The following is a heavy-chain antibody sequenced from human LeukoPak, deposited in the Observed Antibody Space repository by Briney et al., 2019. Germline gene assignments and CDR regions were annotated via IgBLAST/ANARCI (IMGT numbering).Heavy chain of an antibody. D-gene: IGHD3-10*01. J-gene: IGHJ6*02. CDR3: AKCLPVTATRPLDFYYGMDA. CDR2: IGSGGSPI. Sequence: PGGSLRLSCAASGFTFSNYPMNWVRQAPGKGLEWVSYIGSGGSPIYYADSVRGRFSISRDNAKNSLYLQMNSLRAEDTAVYYCAKCLPVTATRPLDFYYGMDAWGQGTTVTVSS. CDR1: GFTFSNYP. V-gene: IGHV3-48*04.